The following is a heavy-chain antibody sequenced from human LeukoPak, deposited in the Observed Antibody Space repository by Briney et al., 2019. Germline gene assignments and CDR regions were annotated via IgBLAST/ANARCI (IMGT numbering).Heavy chain of an antibody. V-gene: IGHV1-2*02. CDR3: ALVQGY. CDR1: GYAFSGHY. Sequence: ASVKVSCKASGYAFSGHYLHWVRQAPGQGPEWMGWINPNSGGTNYAQKFQGRVTMTRDTSITTAYMELSRLTSDDTAVYYCALVQGYWGQGTLVTVSS. CDR2: INPNSGGT. J-gene: IGHJ4*02.